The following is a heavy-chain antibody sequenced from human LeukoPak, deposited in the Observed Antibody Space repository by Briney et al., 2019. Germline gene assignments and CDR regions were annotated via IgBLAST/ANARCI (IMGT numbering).Heavy chain of an antibody. CDR1: GFTFEDYA. V-gene: IGHV3-43*02. J-gene: IGHJ4*02. D-gene: IGHD1-26*01. Sequence: GGSLRLSCAASGFTFEDYAMHWVRQAPGKGMEWVSLISGDGGSTDYADSVKGRFTIARDSSNNSLYLQMHSLRSEDTALYYCAKDISGGGTGAFDYWGQGTLVTVSS. CDR2: ISGDGGST. CDR3: AKDISGGGTGAFDY.